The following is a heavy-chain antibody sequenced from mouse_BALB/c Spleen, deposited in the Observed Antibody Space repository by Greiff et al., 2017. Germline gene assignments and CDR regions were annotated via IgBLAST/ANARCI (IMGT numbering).Heavy chain of an antibody. CDR1: GFNIKDTY. Sequence: EVQRVESGAELVKPGASVKLSCTASGFNIKDTYMHWVKQRPEQGLEWIGRIDPANGNTKYDPKFQGKATITADTSSNTAYLQLSSLTSEDTAVYYCARSNYEAMDYWGQGTSVTVSS. CDR2: IDPANGNT. V-gene: IGHV14-3*02. CDR3: ARSNYEAMDY. J-gene: IGHJ4*01.